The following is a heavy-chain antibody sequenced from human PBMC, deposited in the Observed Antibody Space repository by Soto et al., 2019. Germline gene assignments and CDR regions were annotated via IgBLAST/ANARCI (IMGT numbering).Heavy chain of an antibody. Sequence: GGSLRLSCAASGFTFSSYSMSWVRQAPGKGLEWVSSISGGGGGTIYSADSVKGRFTISRDNSKNTLYLQMNSLRVEDTAVYYCAKDAGGSFDYWGQGTPVTVSS. V-gene: IGHV3-23*01. CDR1: GFTFSSYS. CDR2: ISGGGGGTI. D-gene: IGHD1-26*01. CDR3: AKDAGGSFDY. J-gene: IGHJ4*02.